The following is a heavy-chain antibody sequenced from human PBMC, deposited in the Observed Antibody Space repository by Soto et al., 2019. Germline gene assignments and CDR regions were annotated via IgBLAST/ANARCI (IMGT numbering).Heavy chain of an antibody. D-gene: IGHD1-1*01. CDR1: GFTFSSYD. CDR2: IGTAGDT. V-gene: IGHV3-13*01. J-gene: IGHJ5*02. CDR3: ARLESTDALWFEL. Sequence: VGSLRLSCAASGFTFSSYDMHCVRQATGKCLEWVSTIGTAGDTYYPGSVKGRFTISREDAKNSLYLQMNSLRAGDTAVYYCARLESTDALWFELWGEGPWVTVSS.